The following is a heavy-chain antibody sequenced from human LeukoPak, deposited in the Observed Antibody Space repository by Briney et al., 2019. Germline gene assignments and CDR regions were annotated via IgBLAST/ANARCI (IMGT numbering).Heavy chain of an antibody. CDR3: VGHTIAAAGNFEY. D-gene: IGHD6-13*01. V-gene: IGHV3-11*03. J-gene: IGHJ4*02. CDR1: GVTFSDYY. Sequence: GGSLRLSCAASGVTFSDYYMSCIRQAPGKGLEWVSHIRSVRNFRSYADSVKGRFTIPRDNAKNSLYLQVSSLRAEDTAVYYCVGHTIAAAGNFEYWGQGTLVTVSS. CDR2: IRSVRNFR.